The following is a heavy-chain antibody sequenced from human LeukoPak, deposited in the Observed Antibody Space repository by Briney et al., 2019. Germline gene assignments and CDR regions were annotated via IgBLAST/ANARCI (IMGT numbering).Heavy chain of an antibody. CDR1: GGSISSGGYY. V-gene: IGHV4-61*08. CDR2: IYYSGST. D-gene: IGHD6-13*01. Sequence: PSETLSLTCTVSGGSISSGGYYWSWIRQHPGKGLEWIGYIYYSGSTNYNPSLKSRVTISVDTSKNQFSLKLSSVTAADTAVYYCARIAAAGDYYYGMDVWGQGTTVTVSS. J-gene: IGHJ6*02. CDR3: ARIAAAGDYYYGMDV.